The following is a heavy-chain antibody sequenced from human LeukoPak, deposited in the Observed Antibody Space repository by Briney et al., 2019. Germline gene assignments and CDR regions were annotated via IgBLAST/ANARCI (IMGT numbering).Heavy chain of an antibody. V-gene: IGHV1-2*02. D-gene: IGHD3-16*01. CDR3: ARDGVPIEY. Sequence: ASVKVSCKASGYSFTGYYMHWVRQAPGQGLEWMGWINPSSGGTNYAEKLQGRVTMTRDTSISTAYMELSRLRSDDTAAYYCARDGVPIEYWGQGTLVTVSS. CDR1: GYSFTGYY. CDR2: INPSSGGT. J-gene: IGHJ4*02.